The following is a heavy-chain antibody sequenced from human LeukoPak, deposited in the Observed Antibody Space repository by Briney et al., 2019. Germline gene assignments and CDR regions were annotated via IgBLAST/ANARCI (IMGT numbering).Heavy chain of an antibody. CDR1: GDSVSSNSAA. CDR2: TYYRSKWYN. Sequence: QTLSLTRAISGDSVSSNSAAWNWIRQSPSRGLEWLGRTYYRSKWYNDYAVSVKSRITINPDTSKNQFSLQLNSVTPEDTAVYYCARAGYLAAAASHFDYWGQGTLVTVSS. V-gene: IGHV6-1*01. D-gene: IGHD6-13*01. CDR3: ARAGYLAAAASHFDY. J-gene: IGHJ4*02.